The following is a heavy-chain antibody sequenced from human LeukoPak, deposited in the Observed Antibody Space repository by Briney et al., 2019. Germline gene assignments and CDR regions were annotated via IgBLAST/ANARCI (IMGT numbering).Heavy chain of an antibody. J-gene: IGHJ4*02. CDR2: IYYSGST. CDR3: AREATITVAGTRKFDY. CDR1: GGSISDYY. Sequence: SETLSLTCTVSGGSISDYYWSWLRQPPGKGLEWIGYIYYSGSTNYDPSLKSRVTISLDMSKNQFSLKLSSVTAADTAVYFCAREATITVAGTRKFDYWGQGTLVTVSS. D-gene: IGHD6-19*01. V-gene: IGHV4-59*01.